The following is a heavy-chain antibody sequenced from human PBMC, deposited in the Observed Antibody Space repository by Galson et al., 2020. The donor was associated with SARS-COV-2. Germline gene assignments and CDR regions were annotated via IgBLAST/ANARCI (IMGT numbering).Heavy chain of an antibody. V-gene: IGHV1-69*13. D-gene: IGHD2-21*01. CDR1: GGTFSSYA. CDR3: ARAEGEPSDYYYYGMDV. CDR2: IIPIFGTA. Sequence: SVKVSCKASGGTFSSYAISWVRQAPGQGLEWMGGIIPIFGTANYAQKFQGRVTITADESTSTAYMELSSLRSEDTAVYYCARAEGEPSDYYYYGMDVWGQGTTVTVSS. J-gene: IGHJ6*02.